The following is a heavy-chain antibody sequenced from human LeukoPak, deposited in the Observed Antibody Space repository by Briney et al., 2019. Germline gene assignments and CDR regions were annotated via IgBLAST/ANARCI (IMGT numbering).Heavy chain of an antibody. CDR1: GGSFSGYY. J-gene: IGHJ3*02. D-gene: IGHD2-2*01. CDR3: ARGRRKYQLLLINHDAFDI. Sequence: SETLSLTCAVYGGSFSGYYWSWIRQPPGKGLEWIGEINHSGSTNYNPSLESRVTISVDTSKNQFSLKLSSVTAADTAVYYCARGRRKYQLLLINHDAFDIWGQGTMVTVSS. V-gene: IGHV4-34*01. CDR2: INHSGST.